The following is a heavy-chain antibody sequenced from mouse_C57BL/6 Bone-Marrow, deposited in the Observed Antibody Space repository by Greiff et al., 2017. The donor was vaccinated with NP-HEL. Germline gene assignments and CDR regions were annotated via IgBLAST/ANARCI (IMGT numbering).Heavy chain of an antibody. CDR3: ANFPDCDAEMDY. V-gene: IGHV1-64*01. CDR1: GYTFTSYW. J-gene: IGHJ4*01. CDR2: IHPNRGST. Sequence: QVQLQQPGAELVKPGASVKLSCKASGYTFTSYWMHWVKQRPGQGLEWIGMIHPNRGSTNYNEKFKSKATLTVDKSSSTAYMQLSSLTSADSAVYYCANFPDCDAEMDYWGQGTSVTVSS.